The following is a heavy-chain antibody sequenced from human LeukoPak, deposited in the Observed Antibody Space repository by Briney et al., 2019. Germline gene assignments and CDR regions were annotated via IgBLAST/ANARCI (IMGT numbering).Heavy chain of an antibody. Sequence: GGSLRLSCAASGFTFSSYAMSWVRQAPGKGLEWVSAISGSGGSTYYADSVKGRFTISRDNAKNSLYLQMNSLRAEDTAVYYCASPHYYGDYDDDYWGQGTLVTVSS. D-gene: IGHD4-17*01. CDR3: ASPHYYGDYDDDY. J-gene: IGHJ4*02. V-gene: IGHV3-23*01. CDR1: GFTFSSYA. CDR2: ISGSGGST.